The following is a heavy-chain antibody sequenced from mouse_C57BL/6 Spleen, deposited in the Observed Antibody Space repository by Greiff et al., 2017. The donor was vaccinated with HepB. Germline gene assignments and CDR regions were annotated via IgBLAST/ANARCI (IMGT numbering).Heavy chain of an antibody. D-gene: IGHD5-5*01. Sequence: EVKLVESGGGLVQPGGSMKLSCAASGFTFSDAWMDWVRQSPEKGLEWVAEIRNKANNHATYYAESVKGRFTISRDDSKSSVYLQMNSLRAEDTGIYNCTRGVDYRGYAMDYWGQGTSVTVSS. CDR3: TRGVDYRGYAMDY. CDR1: GFTFSDAW. V-gene: IGHV6-6*01. CDR2: IRNKANNHAT. J-gene: IGHJ4*01.